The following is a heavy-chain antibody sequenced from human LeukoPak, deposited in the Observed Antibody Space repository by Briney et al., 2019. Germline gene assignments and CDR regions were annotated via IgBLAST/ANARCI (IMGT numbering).Heavy chain of an antibody. V-gene: IGHV4-34*01. D-gene: IGHD3-3*01. CDR3: ARAGGVRRSFDY. CDR1: GGSFSGYY. CDR2: INHSGST. Sequence: SETLSLTCAVYGGSFSGYYWSWIRQPPGKGLEWIGEINHSGSTNYNPSLKSRVTISVDTSKNQFSLKLSSVTAADTAVYYCARAGGVRRSFDYWGREPWSPSPQ. J-gene: IGHJ4*02.